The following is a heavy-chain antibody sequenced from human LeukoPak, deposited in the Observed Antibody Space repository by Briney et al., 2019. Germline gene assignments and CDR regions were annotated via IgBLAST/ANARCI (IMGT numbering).Heavy chain of an antibody. Sequence: GGSLRLSCAASGFTLSSSAMSWVRQAPGKGLEWVSASSGSGGYTYYADSVRGRFTISRDNSKNTLHLQMNSLRAEDTAVYYCAKEAHGSSGLFDYWGQGTLVTVSS. V-gene: IGHV3-23*01. CDR3: AKEAHGSSGLFDY. J-gene: IGHJ4*02. CDR1: GFTLSSSA. D-gene: IGHD3-22*01. CDR2: SSGSGGYT.